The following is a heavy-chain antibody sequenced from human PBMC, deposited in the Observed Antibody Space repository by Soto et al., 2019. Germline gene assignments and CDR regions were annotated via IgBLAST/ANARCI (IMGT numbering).Heavy chain of an antibody. J-gene: IGHJ6*02. CDR3: ARDDEYSGNGMDV. CDR2: ILNDGSNR. Sequence: QVQLVESGGGVVQPGRSLRLSCAASGFTFSNYGMHWVRQAPGKGLEWVAVILNDGSNRYHADSVKDRFTISRDNSKNTLYLQRNRLRSEDTAVYYCARDDEYSGNGMDVWGQGTTVTVS. CDR1: GFTFSNYG. V-gene: IGHV3-33*01. D-gene: IGHD3-10*01.